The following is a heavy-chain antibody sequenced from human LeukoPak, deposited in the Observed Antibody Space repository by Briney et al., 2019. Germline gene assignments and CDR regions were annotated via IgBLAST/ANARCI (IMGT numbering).Heavy chain of an antibody. J-gene: IGHJ4*02. CDR1: GYTFTSYY. V-gene: IGHV1-46*03. CDR2: INPSGGST. Sequence: GASVKVSCKASGYTFTSYYMHWVRQAPGQGLEWMGIINPSGGSTSYAQKFQGRVTMTRDTSTSTVYMELSSLGSEDTAVYYCARERYNWKANGNFDYWGQGTLVTVSS. D-gene: IGHD1-1*01. CDR3: ARERYNWKANGNFDY.